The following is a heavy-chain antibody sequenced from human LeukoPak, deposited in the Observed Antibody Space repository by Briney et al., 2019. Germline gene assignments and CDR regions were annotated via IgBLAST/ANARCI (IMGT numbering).Heavy chain of an antibody. D-gene: IGHD6-13*01. CDR2: MNPNSGNT. Sequence: ASVKVSCKASGYTFTSYDINWVRQATGQGLEWMGWMNPNSGNTGYEQKFQGRVTMTRNISISTAYMELSSLRSEDTAVYYCARSWSVGHEYFQHWGQGTLVTVSS. CDR1: GYTFTSYD. V-gene: IGHV1-8*01. J-gene: IGHJ1*01. CDR3: ARSWSVGHEYFQH.